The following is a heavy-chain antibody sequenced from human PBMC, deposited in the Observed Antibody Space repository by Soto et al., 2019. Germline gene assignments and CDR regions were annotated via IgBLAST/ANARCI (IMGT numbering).Heavy chain of an antibody. V-gene: IGHV1-69*01. J-gene: IGHJ3*02. CDR2: IIPIFGTA. CDR3: ARIATPSTTYAFDI. CDR1: GGTFSSYA. D-gene: IGHD6-13*01. Sequence: QVQLVQSGAEVKKPGSSVKVSCKASGGTFSSYAISWVRQAPGQGLEWMGGIIPIFGTANYAQTFQGRDTITADEAPSTAYMELSSLRSEDTAVYYCARIATPSTTYAFDIWGQGTMVTVSS.